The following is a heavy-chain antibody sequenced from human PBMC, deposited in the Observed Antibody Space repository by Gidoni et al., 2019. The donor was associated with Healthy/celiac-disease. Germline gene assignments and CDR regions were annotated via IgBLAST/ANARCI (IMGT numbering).Heavy chain of an antibody. CDR1: GFTFDDYA. J-gene: IGHJ4*02. CDR2: ISWNSGSI. D-gene: IGHD6-19*01. CDR3: AKMAKAHLSSGSIDY. Sequence: EVQLVESGGGLVQPGRSLRLSCSASGFTFDDYAMHWVRQAPGKGLEWVSGISWNSGSIGYADSVKGRFTISRDNAKNSLYLQMNSLRAEDTALYYCAKMAKAHLSSGSIDYWGQGTLVTVSS. V-gene: IGHV3-9*01.